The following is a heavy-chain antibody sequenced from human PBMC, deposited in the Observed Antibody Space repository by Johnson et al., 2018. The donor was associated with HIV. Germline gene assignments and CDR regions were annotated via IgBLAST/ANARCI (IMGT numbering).Heavy chain of an antibody. J-gene: IGHJ3*02. D-gene: IGHD3-10*01. CDR2: ISYDGSNK. V-gene: IGHV3-30*04. CDR3: ARGSEDPWGFYGSGGDAFDI. CDR1: GFTFSSYA. Sequence: VQLVESGGGVVQPGRSLRLSCAASGFTFSSYAMHWVRQAPGKGLEWVAVISYDGSNKYYADSVQGRFTISRDNSKTTLYLQMNSLRAEDTAVYYCARGSEDPWGFYGSGGDAFDIWGQGTMVTVSS.